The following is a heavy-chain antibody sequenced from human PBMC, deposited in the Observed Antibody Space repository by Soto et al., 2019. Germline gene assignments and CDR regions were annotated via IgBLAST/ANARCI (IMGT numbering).Heavy chain of an antibody. D-gene: IGHD2-2*01. CDR2: ISGSGDST. V-gene: IGHV3-23*01. Sequence: EVQLLESGGGLVQPGGSLRLSCAASGFTFDSYAMTWVRQAPGKGLEWVSAISGSGDSTYYADSVKGRFTISRDNSKNTLYLQMNSLRSEDTAVYYCAKDRICVSTCCYTAFDYWGQGTLVTVSS. CDR1: GFTFDSYA. CDR3: AKDRICVSTCCYTAFDY. J-gene: IGHJ4*02.